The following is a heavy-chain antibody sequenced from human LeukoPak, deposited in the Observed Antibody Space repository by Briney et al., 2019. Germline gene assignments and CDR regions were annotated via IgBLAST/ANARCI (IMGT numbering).Heavy chain of an antibody. V-gene: IGHV3-23*01. Sequence: PGGSLRLSCAASKFTFSNYAMTWVRQAPGMGLEWVSPISDSGGPTNYADSVKGRFTISRDNSKNTLCLQMHSLRAEDTAVYYCARDSITMIVALPRGFDYWGQGTLVTVSS. CDR3: ARDSITMIVALPRGFDY. CDR1: KFTFSNYA. J-gene: IGHJ4*02. D-gene: IGHD3-22*01. CDR2: ISDSGGPT.